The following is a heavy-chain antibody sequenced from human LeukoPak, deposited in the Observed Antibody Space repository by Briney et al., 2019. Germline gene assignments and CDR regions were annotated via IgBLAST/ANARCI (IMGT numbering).Heavy chain of an antibody. V-gene: IGHV1-3*01. D-gene: IGHD6-25*01. CDR3: AREGYSSATLDY. J-gene: IGHJ4*02. Sequence: ASVKVSCKASGYTFTSYAMYWVRQAPGQRLEWMGWINAGNGNTKYSQKFQGRVTITRDTSASTAYMELSSLRSEDTAVYYCAREGYSSATLDYWGQGTLVTVSS. CDR2: INAGNGNT. CDR1: GYTFTSYA.